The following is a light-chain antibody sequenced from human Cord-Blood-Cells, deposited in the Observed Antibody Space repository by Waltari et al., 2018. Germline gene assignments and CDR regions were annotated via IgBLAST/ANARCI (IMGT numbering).Light chain of an antibody. V-gene: IGKV2-28*01. Sequence: IVMPQSPLSLTVTPGESASLCCWSSQSLLHSNGYNYLDWYLQKPGQSPQHLIYLGSNRASGVPDRFSGSRSGTDFTLKISRVEAEDVRVYYCMQALKTYSFGQGTKLEIK. J-gene: IGKJ2*03. CDR1: QSLLHSNGYNY. CDR2: LGS. CDR3: MQALKTYS.